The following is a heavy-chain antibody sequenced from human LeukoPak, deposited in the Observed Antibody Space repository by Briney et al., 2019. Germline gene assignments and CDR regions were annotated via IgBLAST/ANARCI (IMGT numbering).Heavy chain of an antibody. J-gene: IGHJ3*02. CDR2: INWNGGST. D-gene: IGHD1/OR15-1a*01. CDR3: ARGGLKQRHAFDI. V-gene: IGHV3-20*04. Sequence: GGSLRLSCAASGFTFDDYGMSWVRLIPGKGLEWLSGINWNGGSTGYADSVKGRFTISRDNVKNSLYLQMNSLRGEDTALYYCARGGLKQRHAFDIWGQGTMVTVSS. CDR1: GFTFDDYG.